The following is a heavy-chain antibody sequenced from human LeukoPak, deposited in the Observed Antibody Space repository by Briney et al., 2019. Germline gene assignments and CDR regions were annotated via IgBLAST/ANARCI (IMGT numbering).Heavy chain of an antibody. V-gene: IGHV3-30*04. Sequence: GGSLRLSCAASGFTFSSYAMSWVRQAPGKGLEWVAVISYDGSNKYYADSVKGRFTISRDNSKNTLYLQMNSLRAEDTAVYYCARDRTTVVTQYYFDYWGQGTLVTVSS. CDR3: ARDRTTVVTQYYFDY. CDR2: ISYDGSNK. CDR1: GFTFSSYA. J-gene: IGHJ4*02. D-gene: IGHD4-23*01.